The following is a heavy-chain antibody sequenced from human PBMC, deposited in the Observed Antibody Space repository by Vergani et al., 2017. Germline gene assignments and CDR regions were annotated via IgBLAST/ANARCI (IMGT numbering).Heavy chain of an antibody. CDR3: ARDLFSSSSWYLQGAFDI. V-gene: IGHV3-48*01. Sequence: EVQLLESGGSLKQPGGSVRLSCAASGFTFSSYSMNWVRQAPGKGLEWVSYISSSSSTIYYADSVKGRFTISRDNAKNSLYLQMNSLRAEDTAVYYCARDLFSSSSWYLQGAFDIWGQGTMVTVSS. D-gene: IGHD6-13*01. CDR1: GFTFSSYS. J-gene: IGHJ3*02. CDR2: ISSSSSTI.